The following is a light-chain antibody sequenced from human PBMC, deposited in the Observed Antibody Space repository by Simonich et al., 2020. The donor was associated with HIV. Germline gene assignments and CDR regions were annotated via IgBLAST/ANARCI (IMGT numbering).Light chain of an antibody. Sequence: DIQMTQSPSTLPASVGDRVIITCRASKSISDWLAWYQQKPGQDPKFLIYKASTLHSVVPSRFSGSGSGTEFTLTISSRQPDDFATYYCQQYNTYLRTFGQGTKVEIK. CDR1: KSISDW. CDR3: QQYNTYLRT. V-gene: IGKV1-5*03. J-gene: IGKJ1*01. CDR2: KAS.